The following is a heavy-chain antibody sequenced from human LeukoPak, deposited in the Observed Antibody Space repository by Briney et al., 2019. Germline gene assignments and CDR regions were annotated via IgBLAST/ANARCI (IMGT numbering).Heavy chain of an antibody. J-gene: IGHJ4*02. CDR2: LHYSGST. Sequence: PSETLSLTCTVSGGSISDTNYYWVWIRQPPGKGLEWIASLHYSGSTFYNPSLKSRVTTSIDTSKNQFSLKLSSVTAADTAVYYCATSGWYLLPGVYWGQGTLVTVSS. D-gene: IGHD6-19*01. CDR1: GGSISDTNYY. V-gene: IGHV4-39*01. CDR3: ATSGWYLLPGVY.